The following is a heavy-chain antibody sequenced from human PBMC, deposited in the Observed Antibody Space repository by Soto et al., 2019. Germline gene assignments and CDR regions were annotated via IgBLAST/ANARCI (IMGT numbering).Heavy chain of an antibody. D-gene: IGHD6-13*01. Sequence: GALRLSCAASGFTFSSYAMHWVRQAPGKGLEWVAVISYDGSNKYYADSVKGRFTISRDNSKNTLYLQMNSLRAEDTAVYYCAREKAAAGKATLDYWGQGTLVTVSS. V-gene: IGHV3-30-3*01. CDR1: GFTFSSYA. J-gene: IGHJ4*02. CDR2: ISYDGSNK. CDR3: AREKAAAGKATLDY.